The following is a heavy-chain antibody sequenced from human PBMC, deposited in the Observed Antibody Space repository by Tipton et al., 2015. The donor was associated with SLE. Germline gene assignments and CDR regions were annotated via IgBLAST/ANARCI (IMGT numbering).Heavy chain of an antibody. CDR1: GDSLSGQY. CDR3: ARVFPYDSSAYRVLGPFDI. V-gene: IGHV4-34*12. J-gene: IGHJ3*02. D-gene: IGHD3-22*01. Sequence: LRLSCSVYGDSLSGQYWSWVRQPPGKGLEWIGEVFRGGSTNYSPSLESRVTITVDMSKNQLSLRLSSVTAADTAVYYCARVFPYDSSAYRVLGPFDIWGQGTLVTVSS. CDR2: VFRGGST.